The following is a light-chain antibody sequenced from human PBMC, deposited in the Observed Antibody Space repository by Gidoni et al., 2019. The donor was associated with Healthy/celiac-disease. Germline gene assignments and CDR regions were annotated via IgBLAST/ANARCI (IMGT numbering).Light chain of an antibody. Sequence: SDELTQPSLGPVSSGQTDRITCSGVALPKKYAYWYQQKSGQAPVLVIYEDSKRPSGIPERISGSSLGAMDTFTLSGAQVADEADSDCYSTENSGNHRWVFGGGTKLTVL. CDR2: EDS. CDR1: ALPKKY. V-gene: IGLV3-10*01. CDR3: YSTENSGNHRWV. J-gene: IGLJ2*01.